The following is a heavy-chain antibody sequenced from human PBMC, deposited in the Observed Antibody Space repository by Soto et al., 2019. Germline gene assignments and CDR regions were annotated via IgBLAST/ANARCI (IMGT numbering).Heavy chain of an antibody. D-gene: IGHD1-7*01. CDR3: ARNPGAGTPSSHYYYGMDV. CDR2: IYPGDSDT. V-gene: IGHV5-51*01. Sequence: GESLKISCKGSGYSFTSYWIGWVRQMPGKGLEWMGIIYPGDSDTRYSPSFQGQVTISADKSISTAYLQWSSLKASDTAMYYCARNPGAGTPSSHYYYGMDVWGQGTTVTVSS. J-gene: IGHJ6*02. CDR1: GYSFTSYW.